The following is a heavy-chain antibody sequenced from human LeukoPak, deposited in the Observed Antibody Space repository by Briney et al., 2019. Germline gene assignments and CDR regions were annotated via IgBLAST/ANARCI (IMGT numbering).Heavy chain of an antibody. J-gene: IGHJ6*03. CDR3: AREYCSSTSCYFPGYYDYMYV. Sequence: PGGSLRLSCAASGFTVSSNYMSWVRQAPGKGLEWVSVIYSGGSTYYSDSVKGRFTMSRENSKNTQYLQMNSPGAEDTAVYYCAREYCSSTSCYFPGYYDYMYVSGKRGTVTVSS. D-gene: IGHD2-2*01. V-gene: IGHV3-53*01. CDR2: IYSGGST. CDR1: GFTVSSNY.